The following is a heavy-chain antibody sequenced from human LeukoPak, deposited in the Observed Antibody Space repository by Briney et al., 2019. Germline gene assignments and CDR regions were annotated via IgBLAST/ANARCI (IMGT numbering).Heavy chain of an antibody. CDR1: GYTFTGYY. CDR3: ARGPYCSGGSCYWFDP. CDR2: INPNSGGT. J-gene: IGHJ5*02. V-gene: IGHV1-2*02. D-gene: IGHD2-15*01. Sequence: ASVKVSCKASGYTFTGYYMHWVRQAPGQGLEWMGWINPNSGGTNYAQKFQGRVTMTRDMSTSTVYMELSSLRSEDTAVYYCARGPYCSGGSCYWFDPWGQGTLVTVSS.